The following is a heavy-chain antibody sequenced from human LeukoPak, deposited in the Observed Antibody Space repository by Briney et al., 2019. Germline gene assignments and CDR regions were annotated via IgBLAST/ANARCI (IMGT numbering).Heavy chain of an antibody. V-gene: IGHV3-64*01. Sequence: GGSLRLSCAASGFTFSSYAMHWVRQAPGKGLEYVSLISSEGGRTYYANSVKGRFTISRDNSKNTLYLQMGSLRAEDTAVYYCAKASGIPYYDFWGHAGDFQHWGQGTLVTVSS. J-gene: IGHJ1*01. CDR1: GFTFSSYA. D-gene: IGHD3-3*01. CDR2: ISSEGGRT. CDR3: AKASGIPYYDFWGHAGDFQH.